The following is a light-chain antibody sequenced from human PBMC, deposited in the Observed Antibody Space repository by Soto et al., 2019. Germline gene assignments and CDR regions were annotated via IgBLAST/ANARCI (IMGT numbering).Light chain of an antibody. Sequence: QSVLTQPPSVSGAPGQRVTISCTGSSSNIGAGYDVHWYQQLPGTAPKLLIYGNSNRPSGVPDRFSGSKSGTSASLAITGLQAEDEADYYCQSYDSCLSVPYVFGSGIKATGL. CDR1: SSNIGAGYD. CDR2: GNS. J-gene: IGLJ1*01. V-gene: IGLV1-40*01. CDR3: QSYDSCLSVPYV.